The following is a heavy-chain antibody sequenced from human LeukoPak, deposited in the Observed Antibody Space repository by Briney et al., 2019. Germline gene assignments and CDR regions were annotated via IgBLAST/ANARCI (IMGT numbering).Heavy chain of an antibody. J-gene: IGHJ4*02. V-gene: IGHV5-51*01. CDR1: GYIFTNSW. D-gene: IGHD2-2*02. Sequence: GESLKISCKASGYIFTNSWIGWVRQMPGKGLELMGIINPADSEIRYSPSFQGQVTISVDKSIGTAYLQWSSLEASDTAMYYCSRQGCTTTSCHTIESWGQGTLVTVSS. CDR3: SRQGCTTTSCHTIES. CDR2: INPADSEI.